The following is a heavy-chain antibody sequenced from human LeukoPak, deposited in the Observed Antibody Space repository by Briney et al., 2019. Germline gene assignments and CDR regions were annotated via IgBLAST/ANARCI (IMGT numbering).Heavy chain of an antibody. CDR1: GYSFTNYW. Sequence: GECLKISCKGSGYSFTNYWIGWVRRMPGKGLEWMGIINPGDSDTRYSPSFQGQVTISADKSISTAYLQWSSLKASDTAMYYCARHGEASGWYWFDPWGQGTLVTVSS. CDR3: ARHGEASGWYWFDP. D-gene: IGHD6-19*01. J-gene: IGHJ5*02. V-gene: IGHV5-51*01. CDR2: INPGDSDT.